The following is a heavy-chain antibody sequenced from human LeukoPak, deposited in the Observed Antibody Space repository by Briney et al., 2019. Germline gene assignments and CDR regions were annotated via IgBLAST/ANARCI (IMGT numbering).Heavy chain of an antibody. CDR1: GYMFTAYY. Sequence: GASVKVSCKASGYMFTAYYIHWVRQAPGQGLEWMGLINPHIGGTNYAQRFQGRITMSNDTSINTAYMELRNLRPDDAAVYYCARDSSRRPQKYDISTSFSTDSWGQGTLVTVFS. CDR2: INPHIGGT. CDR3: ARDSSRRPQKYDISTSFSTDS. J-gene: IGHJ4*02. D-gene: IGHD3-9*01. V-gene: IGHV1-2*02.